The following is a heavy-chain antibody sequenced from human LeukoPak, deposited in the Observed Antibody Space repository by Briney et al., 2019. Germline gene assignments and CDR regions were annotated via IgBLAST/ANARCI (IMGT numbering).Heavy chain of an antibody. CDR1: GGSFSGYY. Sequence: SETLSLTCAVYGGSFSGYYWSWIRQPPGKGLEWIGYVYYSGDTNYNPSLKSRVTMSLDTSKNQVSLRLSSVTAADTAVYYCARHPFATPFDYWGRGTLLTVSS. CDR3: ARHPFATPFDY. J-gene: IGHJ4*02. CDR2: VYYSGDT. V-gene: IGHV4-59*08. D-gene: IGHD2-15*01.